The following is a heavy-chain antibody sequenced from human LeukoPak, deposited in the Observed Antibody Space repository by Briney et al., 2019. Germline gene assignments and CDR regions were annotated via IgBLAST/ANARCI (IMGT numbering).Heavy chain of an antibody. CDR3: AKSPAVDAAFDI. J-gene: IGHJ3*02. CDR2: INTDGSST. Sequence: GGSLRLSCAASGFTFSTYWMQWVRQTPGKGLVWVSRINTDGSSTTYADSVKGRFTISRDNAKNTLSLQMNSLRAEDTAVYYCAKSPAVDAAFDIWGQGTMVTVSS. V-gene: IGHV3-74*01. D-gene: IGHD4-23*01. CDR1: GFTFSTYW.